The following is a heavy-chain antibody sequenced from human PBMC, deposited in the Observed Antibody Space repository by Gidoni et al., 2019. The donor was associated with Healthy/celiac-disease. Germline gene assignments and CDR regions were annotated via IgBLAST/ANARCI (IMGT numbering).Heavy chain of an antibody. J-gene: IGHJ4*02. V-gene: IGHV1-69*01. CDR2: IIPIFGTG. Sequence: QVQLVQSGAEVRKHGSSVKVSCTASGGTFRSYAISWLRQAPGQGLDWLGGIIPIFGTGNYAQKFQGRVTITADESTSTAYMELSSLRSEDTAVYYCARGKRSGYDYFDYWGQGTLVTVSS. CDR3: ARGKRSGYDYFDY. CDR1: GGTFRSYA. D-gene: IGHD5-12*01.